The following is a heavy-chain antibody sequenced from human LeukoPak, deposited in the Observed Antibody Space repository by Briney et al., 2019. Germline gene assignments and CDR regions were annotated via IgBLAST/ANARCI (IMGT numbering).Heavy chain of an antibody. CDR3: ARDIPPPKYDSLTGSGDAFNG. J-gene: IGHJ3*01. V-gene: IGHV1-69*01. D-gene: IGHD3-9*01. CDR1: GGTFSSYA. Sequence: SVKVSCKASGGTFSSYAIRWVRQAPGQGLEWMGGIISIFGTENYAQKFQGRVTIPADQSTNTAHMEMNSLRGECTPVYYFARDIPPPKYDSLTGSGDAFNGWGQRTMVTVSS. CDR2: IISIFGTE.